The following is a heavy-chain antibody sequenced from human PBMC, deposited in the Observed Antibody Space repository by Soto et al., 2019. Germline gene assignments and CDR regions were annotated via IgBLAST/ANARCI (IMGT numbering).Heavy chain of an antibody. Sequence: EVQMLASGGGLGQPGGSLRLSCAASGFKFSNYAMSWVRQAPGKGLEWVSLISATGGGTYYADSVKGRFTISRDNSHNTLYLQVHSLTAEDTAVYYCARCASGGYYNYYAMDVWGQGTTVTVSS. V-gene: IGHV3-23*01. CDR2: ISATGGGT. D-gene: IGHD2-15*01. J-gene: IGHJ6*02. CDR1: GFKFSNYA. CDR3: ARCASGGYYNYYAMDV.